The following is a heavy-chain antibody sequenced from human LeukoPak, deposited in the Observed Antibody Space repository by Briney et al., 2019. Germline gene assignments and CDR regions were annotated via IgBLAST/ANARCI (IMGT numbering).Heavy chain of an antibody. V-gene: IGHV1-69*13. J-gene: IGHJ3*02. CDR3: ATGARFLEWLFAFDI. CDR1: GGTFSSYA. CDR2: IIPIFGTA. D-gene: IGHD3-3*01. Sequence: SVKVSCKASGGTFSSYAISWVRQAPGQGLEWMGGIIPIFGTANYAQKFQGRVTITADESTSTAYMELSSLRSEDTAVYYCATGARFLEWLFAFDIWGQGTMVTVSS.